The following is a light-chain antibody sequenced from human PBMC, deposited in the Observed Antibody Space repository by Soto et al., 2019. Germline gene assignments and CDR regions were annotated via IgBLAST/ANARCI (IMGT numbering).Light chain of an antibody. CDR3: SSSTISSTYVV. CDR1: SSDVGGYNY. J-gene: IGLJ2*01. CDR2: DVS. Sequence: QSALTQPASVSGSPGQSITISCTGTSSDVGGYNYVSWYQQHPGKAPKLMIYDVSNRPSGVSNRFSGSKSGNTASLTISGLQAADEADYYCSSSTISSTYVVFGGGTQLTVL. V-gene: IGLV2-14*01.